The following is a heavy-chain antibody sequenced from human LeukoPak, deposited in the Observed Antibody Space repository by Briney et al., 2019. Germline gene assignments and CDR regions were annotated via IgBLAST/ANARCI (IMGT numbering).Heavy chain of an antibody. V-gene: IGHV1-69*13. CDR1: GGTFSSYA. CDR3: ARSPSPYYDFWSGNYYYYGMDV. J-gene: IGHJ6*02. Sequence: SVKVSCKASGGTFSSYAISWVRQAPGQGLEWMGGIIPIFGTANYAQKFQGRVTITADESTSTAYMELSSLRSEDTAVYYCARSPSPYYDFWSGNYYYYGMDVWGQGTTVTVSS. D-gene: IGHD3-3*01. CDR2: IIPIFGTA.